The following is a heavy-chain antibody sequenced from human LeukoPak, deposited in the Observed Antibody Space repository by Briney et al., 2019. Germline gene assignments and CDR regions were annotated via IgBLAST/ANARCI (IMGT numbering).Heavy chain of an antibody. J-gene: IGHJ3*02. V-gene: IGHV3-15*01. CDR2: IKSKTDGGTA. CDR1: GITFSTAW. Sequence: GGSLRLSCAASGITFSTAWMSWVRQAPGKGLEWVGRIKSKTDGGTADYAAPVKGRFTISRDDSEITLYLQMNSLNTEDTAVYYCTTDGTPDIWGQGTMVTVSS. D-gene: IGHD1-7*01. CDR3: TTDGTPDI.